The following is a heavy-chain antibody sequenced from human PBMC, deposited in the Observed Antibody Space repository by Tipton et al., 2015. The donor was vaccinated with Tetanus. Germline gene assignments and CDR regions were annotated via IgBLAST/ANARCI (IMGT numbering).Heavy chain of an antibody. CDR3: AKDANWNLRYFQQ. D-gene: IGHD1-1*01. J-gene: IGHJ1*01. CDR2: ISGGGDET. CDR1: GFTFSDFA. V-gene: IGHV3-23*01. Sequence: SLRLSCAASGFTFSDFAMNWLRQSPLRGLEWVSGISGGGDETHYADSVKGRFTISRDNSMNMIYLQMNSLRAEDTALYYCAKDANWNLRYFQQWGQGTVVTVSS.